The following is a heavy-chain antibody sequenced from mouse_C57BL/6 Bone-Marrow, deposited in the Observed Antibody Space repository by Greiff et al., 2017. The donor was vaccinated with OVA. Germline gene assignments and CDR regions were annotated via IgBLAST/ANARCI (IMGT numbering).Heavy chain of an antibody. J-gene: IGHJ3*01. CDR2: IDPSDSYT. CDR3: ARLGGPFAD. CDR1: GYTFTSYW. Sequence: VQLQQPGAELVMPGASVKLSCKASGYTFTSYWMHWVKQRPGQGLEWIGEIDPSDSYTNYNQKFKGKSTLTVDKSSSTAYMQLSSLTSEDSAVYYCARLGGPFADWGQGTLVTVSA. D-gene: IGHD1-1*02. V-gene: IGHV1-69*01.